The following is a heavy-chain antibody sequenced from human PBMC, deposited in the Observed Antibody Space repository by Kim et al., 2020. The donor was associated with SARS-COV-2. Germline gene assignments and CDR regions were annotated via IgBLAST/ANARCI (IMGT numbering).Heavy chain of an antibody. Sequence: GGSLRLSCAASGFTFSSYAMSWVRQAPGKGLEWVSAISGSGGSTYYADSVKGRFTISRDNSKNTLYLQMNSLRAEDTAVYYCAKDLYSSGWHEDWFDPWGQGTLVTVSS. CDR2: ISGSGGST. CDR3: AKDLYSSGWHEDWFDP. V-gene: IGHV3-23*01. CDR1: GFTFSSYA. D-gene: IGHD6-19*01. J-gene: IGHJ5*02.